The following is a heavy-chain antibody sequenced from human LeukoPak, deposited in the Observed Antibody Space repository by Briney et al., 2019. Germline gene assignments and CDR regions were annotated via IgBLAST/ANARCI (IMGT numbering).Heavy chain of an antibody. Sequence: PSETLSLTCTVSGYSISSGYYWGWIRQPPGKGLEWIGTIYRSGSTYYNPSLKRRVTISVDTSKNQFSLRLSSVTAADTAVYYCARGQLQLWPIAHFDYWGQGTPVTVSS. V-gene: IGHV4-38-2*02. CDR3: ARGQLQLWPIAHFDY. CDR1: GYSISSGYY. CDR2: IYRSGST. J-gene: IGHJ4*02. D-gene: IGHD5-18*01.